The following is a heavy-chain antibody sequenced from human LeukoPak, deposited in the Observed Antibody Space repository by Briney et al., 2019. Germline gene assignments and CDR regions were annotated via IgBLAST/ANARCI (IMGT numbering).Heavy chain of an antibody. CDR2: ISYDGSNK. CDR3: ARELYSYGYFDY. CDR1: GFTFSSYA. V-gene: IGHV3-30*04. J-gene: IGHJ4*02. D-gene: IGHD5-18*01. Sequence: TGGSLRLSCAASGFTFSSYAMHWVRQAPGKGLEWVAVISYDGSNKYYADSVKGRFTISRDISKNSLYLQMNSLRAEDTAVYYCARELYSYGYFDYWGQGTLVTVSS.